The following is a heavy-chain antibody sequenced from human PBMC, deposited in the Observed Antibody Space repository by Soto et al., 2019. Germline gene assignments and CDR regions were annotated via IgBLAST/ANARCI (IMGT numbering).Heavy chain of an antibody. CDR2: IYYSGSS. J-gene: IGHJ6*02. CDR3: ARGRWPSYYYGMDV. V-gene: IGHV4-59*01. CDR1: GGPISSSY. D-gene: IGHD6-13*01. Sequence: PSATLSLTRTVSGGPISSSYWRWIRLHPWKGLEWIGYIYYSGSSNYKPSLKRRVTRAVDTSKNQFSLKLRSVTAADTAVYCCARGRWPSYYYGMDVWGQGTTVT.